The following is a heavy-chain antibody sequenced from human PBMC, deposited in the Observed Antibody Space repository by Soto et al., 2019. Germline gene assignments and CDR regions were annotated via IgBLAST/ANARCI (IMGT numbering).Heavy chain of an antibody. D-gene: IGHD6-6*01. CDR3: ARHFRYSSSHFDY. J-gene: IGHJ4*02. Sequence: XASLKISCKGCGYRFTSYGISWVRQMPGKGLEWMGRIDPSDSYTNYSPSFQGHVTISAEKSISTAYLQWSSLKASDTAMYYCARHFRYSSSHFDYWGQGTLVTASS. V-gene: IGHV5-10-1*01. CDR2: IDPSDSYT. CDR1: GYRFTSYG.